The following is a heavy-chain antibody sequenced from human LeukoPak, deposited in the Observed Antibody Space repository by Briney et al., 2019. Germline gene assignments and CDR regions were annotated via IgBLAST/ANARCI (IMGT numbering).Heavy chain of an antibody. CDR2: LNSDGSRT. CDR1: GFTFSSHW. D-gene: IGHD6-13*01. Sequence: GGSLRLSCAASGFTFSSHWMHWVRQAPGKGLVWVSRLNSDGSRTDYADSVKGRFTISRDNAKNTLYLQMNSLRAEDTAVYSFARDGRVGADGTILDYWGQGTLVTVYS. CDR3: ARDGRVGADGTILDY. J-gene: IGHJ4*02. V-gene: IGHV3-74*01.